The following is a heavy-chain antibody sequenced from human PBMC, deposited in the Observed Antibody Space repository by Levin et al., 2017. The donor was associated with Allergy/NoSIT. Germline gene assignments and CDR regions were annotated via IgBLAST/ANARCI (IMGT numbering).Heavy chain of an antibody. Sequence: SGTLSLTCAVFGASFSGYSWTWIRQPPGEGLEWIGEASGTGGANYNPSLNGRITISLDASKNQFSLQLTSVTAADTALYYCARARFDSWAHLYYGLDVWGQGTTVTVSS. D-gene: IGHD3-3*01. V-gene: IGHV4-34*01. CDR1: GASFSGYS. CDR3: ARARFDSWAHLYYGLDV. CDR2: ASGTGGA. J-gene: IGHJ6*02.